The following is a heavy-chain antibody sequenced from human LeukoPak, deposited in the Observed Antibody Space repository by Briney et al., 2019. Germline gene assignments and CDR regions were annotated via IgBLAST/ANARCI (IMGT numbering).Heavy chain of an antibody. CDR2: ISGGSGST. V-gene: IGHV3-23*01. J-gene: IGHJ5*02. CDR1: GFTFSSYA. Sequence: GGSLRHSCAASGFTFSSYAISWVRQAPRKGREWDSAISGGSGSTYYADSGKGRFTISRDTSKNTLYLRMNTLGAEDTAVYYCEKSGKTSGYDSFGIAWGQGTLVTVSS. CDR3: EKSGKTSGYDSFGIA. D-gene: IGHD5-12*01.